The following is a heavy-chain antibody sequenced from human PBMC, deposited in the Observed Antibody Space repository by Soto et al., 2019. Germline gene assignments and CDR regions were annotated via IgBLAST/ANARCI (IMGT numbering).Heavy chain of an antibody. V-gene: IGHV1-46*01. CDR2: INPSGGRT. Sequence: QVQLVQSGAEVKKPGASVKISCKSSGYTFTSYYMHWVRQAPGQGLEWMGMINPSGGRTNSAQRFQGGVAMTRDPATGTVYQDLRDLRSEDTAVYYCARGFCTTTTCLVGDFRGQGTLVTVSS. CDR1: GYTFTSYY. CDR3: ARGFCTTTTCLVGDF. D-gene: IGHD2-2*01. J-gene: IGHJ4*02.